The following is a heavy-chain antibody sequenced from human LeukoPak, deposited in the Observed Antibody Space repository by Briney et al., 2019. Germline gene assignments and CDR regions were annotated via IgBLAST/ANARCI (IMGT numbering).Heavy chain of an antibody. CDR2: IIPIFGTA. CDR3: ARVEAGGSYHFYY. Sequence: ASVKVSCKASGGTFSSYAISWVRQAPGQGLEWMGGIIPIFGTANYAQKFQGRVTITADESTSTAYMELSSLRSEDTAVYYCARVEAGGSYHFYYWGQGTLVTVSS. D-gene: IGHD1-26*01. J-gene: IGHJ4*02. V-gene: IGHV1-69*01. CDR1: GGTFSSYA.